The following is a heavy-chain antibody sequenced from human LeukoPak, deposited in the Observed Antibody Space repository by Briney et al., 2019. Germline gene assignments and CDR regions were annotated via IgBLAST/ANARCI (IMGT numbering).Heavy chain of an antibody. CDR1: GFTVSSNY. V-gene: IGHV3-53*01. D-gene: IGHD3-22*01. CDR2: IYSGGST. Sequence: GGSLRLSCAASGFTVSSNYMSWVRQAPGKGLEWVSVIYSGGSTYYADSVKGRFTISRDNSKNTLYLQMNSLRAEDTAVYCCARPERSSGSIPPRDWGQGTLVTVSS. CDR3: ARPERSSGSIPPRD. J-gene: IGHJ4*02.